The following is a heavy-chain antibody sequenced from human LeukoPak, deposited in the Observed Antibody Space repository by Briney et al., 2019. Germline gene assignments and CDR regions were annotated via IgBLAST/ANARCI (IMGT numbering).Heavy chain of an antibody. J-gene: IGHJ5*01. CDR2: ISYDGSYK. CDR1: GFTFSSFG. CDR3: ARKSSGSGFDS. V-gene: IGHV3-30*03. Sequence: GGSLRLSCAASGFTFSSFGMHWVRQAPGKGLEWVAVISYDGSYKSSADSVKGRFSVSRDNAKNTLYLQMNSLRAEDTAVYYCARKSSGSGFDSWGQGTLVTVSS. D-gene: IGHD6-19*01.